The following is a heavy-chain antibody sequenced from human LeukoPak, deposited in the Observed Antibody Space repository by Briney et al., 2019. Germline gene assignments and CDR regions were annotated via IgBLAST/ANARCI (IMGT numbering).Heavy chain of an antibody. CDR2: ISGSGGST. CDR1: GFTFGSYA. CDR3: AKTRYSSSWLHDY. V-gene: IGHV3-23*01. J-gene: IGHJ4*02. Sequence: RAGGSLRLSYAASGFTFGSYAMSWVRQTPGKGLEWVSAISGSGGSTYYADSVKGRFTISRDNSKNTLYLQMNSLRAEDTAVYYCAKTRYSSSWLHDYWGQGTLVTVSS. D-gene: IGHD6-13*01.